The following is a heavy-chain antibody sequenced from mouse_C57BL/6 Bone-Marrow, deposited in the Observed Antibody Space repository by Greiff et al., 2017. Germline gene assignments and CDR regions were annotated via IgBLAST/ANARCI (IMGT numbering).Heavy chain of an antibody. CDR2: ISIGNGYT. V-gene: IGHV1-58*01. D-gene: IGHD1-1*01. Sequence: EVQLQQSGAELVRPGSSVKMSCKTSGYTFTSYGINWVKQRPGQGLEWIGYISIGNGYTEYNEKFKGKATLTSDTSSSTAYMQLSSLTSEDSAIYFCARADYDGSSYWYAMDDGGQGTSVTVSS. CDR3: ARADYDGSSYWYAMDD. J-gene: IGHJ4*01. CDR1: GYTFTSYG.